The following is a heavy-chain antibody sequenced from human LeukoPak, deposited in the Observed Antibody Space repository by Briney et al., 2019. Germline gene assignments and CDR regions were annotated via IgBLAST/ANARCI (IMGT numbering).Heavy chain of an antibody. CDR3: AKDIEGAAAGTRIDY. Sequence: GGSLRLSCAASGFTFDDYAMHWVRQAPGKGLEGVSGISWNSGSIGYADSVKGRFPISRDNAKNSLYLQMNSLRAEDTALYYCAKDIEGAAAGTRIDYWGQGTLVTVSS. J-gene: IGHJ4*02. CDR1: GFTFDDYA. V-gene: IGHV3-9*01. CDR2: ISWNSGSI. D-gene: IGHD6-13*01.